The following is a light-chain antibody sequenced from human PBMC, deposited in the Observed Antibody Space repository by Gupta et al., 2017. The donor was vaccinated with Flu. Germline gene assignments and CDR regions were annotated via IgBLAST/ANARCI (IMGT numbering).Light chain of an antibody. Sequence: QSALTQPASVSASPGPAIAISCTGTSSDVGGYNYVSWYQQHPGKAPKLMIYEVSNRPSGVSHRFSGSKSGNTASLTISGLQAEDEADYYCTSYTTRSTLVAFGGGTKLTVL. J-gene: IGLJ2*01. CDR2: EVS. V-gene: IGLV2-14*01. CDR3: TSYTTRSTLVA. CDR1: SSDVGGYNY.